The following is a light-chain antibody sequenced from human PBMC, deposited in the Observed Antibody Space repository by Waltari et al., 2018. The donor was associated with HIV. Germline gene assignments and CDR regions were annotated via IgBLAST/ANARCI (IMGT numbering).Light chain of an antibody. V-gene: IGLV2-8*01. Sequence: QSALTQPPSASGSPGQSVTISCTGTSSDIGAYNYVAWYQQYPGKAPKRMIYDVTKRPSGVPDRFSGSKSGNTASLTVSGLQAEDEADYYCASHAGSKDVFGGGTKLTVL. CDR2: DVT. J-gene: IGLJ2*01. CDR3: ASHAGSKDV. CDR1: SSDIGAYNY.